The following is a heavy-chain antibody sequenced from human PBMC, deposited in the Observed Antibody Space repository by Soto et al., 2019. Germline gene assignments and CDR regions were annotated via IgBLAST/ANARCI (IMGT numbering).Heavy chain of an antibody. CDR3: ARDRGRSPAYGMHV. CDR1: GGSLSNYY. CDR2: IYHSGST. Sequence: TLSLTCAVSGGSLSNYYWSWIRQPPGKGLEWIGEIYHSGSTNYNPSLKSRVTISVDTSKNQFSLKLSSVTAADTAVYYCARDRGRSPAYGMHVWGQATTVTVSS. V-gene: IGHV4-34*01. J-gene: IGHJ6*02. D-gene: IGHD3-10*01.